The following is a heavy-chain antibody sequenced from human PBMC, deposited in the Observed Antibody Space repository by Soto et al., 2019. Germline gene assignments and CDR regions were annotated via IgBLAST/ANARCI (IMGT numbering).Heavy chain of an antibody. Sequence: SETLSLTCTVSGYSISSGYYWGWIRQPPGKGLEWIGSIYHSGSTYYNPSLKSRVTISVDTSKNLFSLKLSSVTAADTAVYYCARDWRGYCSSTSCYAALNWFDPWGQGTLVTVSS. CDR1: GYSISSGYY. D-gene: IGHD2-2*01. CDR3: ARDWRGYCSSTSCYAALNWFDP. CDR2: IYHSGST. J-gene: IGHJ5*02. V-gene: IGHV4-38-2*02.